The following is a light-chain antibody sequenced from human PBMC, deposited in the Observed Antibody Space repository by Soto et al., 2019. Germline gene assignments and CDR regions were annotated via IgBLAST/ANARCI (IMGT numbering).Light chain of an antibody. CDR1: TGAVTSGHY. V-gene: IGLV7-46*01. Sequence: QAVVTQEPSLTVSQGGTVTLTCGSSTGAVTSGHYPYWFQQKSGQAPRALIYDTSNKHSWTPARFSGSLLGGKAALTLSGAQPEDEAESYCLLSFSGTHVVFGGGTKLSVL. CDR3: LLSFSGTHVV. CDR2: DTS. J-gene: IGLJ2*01.